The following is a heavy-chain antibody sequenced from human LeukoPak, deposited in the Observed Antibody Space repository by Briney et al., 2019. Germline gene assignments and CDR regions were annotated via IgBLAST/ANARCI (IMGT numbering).Heavy chain of an antibody. CDR3: AGQWLDAANWFDL. Sequence: GGSLRLSCAASGFTFSSYGMHWVRQAPGKGLEWVAFIRYDGSNKYYADSVKGRFTISRDNSKNTLYLQMNSLRAEDTAVYYCAGQWLDAANWFDLWGQGTLVTVSS. D-gene: IGHD6-19*01. CDR1: GFTFSSYG. J-gene: IGHJ5*02. CDR2: IRYDGSNK. V-gene: IGHV3-30*02.